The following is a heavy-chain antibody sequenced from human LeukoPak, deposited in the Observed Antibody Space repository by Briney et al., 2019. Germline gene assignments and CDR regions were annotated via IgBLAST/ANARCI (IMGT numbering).Heavy chain of an antibody. CDR1: GFTFSSYA. V-gene: IGHV3-64*01. J-gene: IGHJ4*02. CDR2: IGSSGGNT. CDR3: AREGHGGYVGPYLDY. Sequence: GGSLRLSCAASGFTFSSYAMSWVRQAPGRGLEYVSVIGSSGGNTYYANSVKGRFTISRDNSKNTLYLQMGGLRPDDMAVYYCAREGHGGYVGPYLDYWGQGTLVTVSS. D-gene: IGHD3-9*01.